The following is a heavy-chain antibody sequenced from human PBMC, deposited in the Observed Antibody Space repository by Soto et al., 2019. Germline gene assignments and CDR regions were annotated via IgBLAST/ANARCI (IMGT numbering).Heavy chain of an antibody. CDR1: GYSFTSYW. CDR2: IDPSDSYT. J-gene: IGHJ5*02. D-gene: IGHD6-13*01. V-gene: IGHV5-10-1*01. Sequence: PGESLKIACNGSGYSFTSYWISWVRQMPGKGLEWMGRIDPSDSYTNYSPSFQGHVTISADKSISTAYLQWSSLKASDTAMYYCARRKIAAAVDNWFDPWGQGTLVTVSS. CDR3: ARRKIAAAVDNWFDP.